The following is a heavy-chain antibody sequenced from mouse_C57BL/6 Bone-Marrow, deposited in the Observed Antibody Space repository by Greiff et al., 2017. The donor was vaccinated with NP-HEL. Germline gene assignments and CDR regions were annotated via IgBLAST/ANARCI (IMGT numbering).Heavy chain of an antibody. V-gene: IGHV1-55*01. CDR1: GYTFTSYW. Sequence: VQLQQPGAELVKPGASVKMSCKASGYTFTSYWITWVKQRPGQGLEWIGDIYPGSGNTNYNDKFKSKATLTVDTSSSTAYMRLSSLTSEDSAVYDCARASLRWYFDVWGTGTTVTVSA. CDR2: IYPGSGNT. D-gene: IGHD6-1*01. CDR3: ARASLRWYFDV. J-gene: IGHJ1*03.